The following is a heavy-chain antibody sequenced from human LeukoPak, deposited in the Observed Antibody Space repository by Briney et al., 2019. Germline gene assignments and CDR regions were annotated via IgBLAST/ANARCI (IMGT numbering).Heavy chain of an antibody. CDR1: GGSISSGGYY. V-gene: IGHV4-30-2*01. J-gene: IGHJ3*02. CDR2: IYHSGST. D-gene: IGHD3-16*01. CDR3: ARDQIRWGLEDAFDI. Sequence: SETLSLTCTVSGGSISSGGYYWSWIRQTPGKGLEWIGYIYHSGSTYYNPSLKSRVTISVDRSKNQFSLKLSSVTAADTAVYYCARDQIRWGLEDAFDIWGQGTMVTVSS.